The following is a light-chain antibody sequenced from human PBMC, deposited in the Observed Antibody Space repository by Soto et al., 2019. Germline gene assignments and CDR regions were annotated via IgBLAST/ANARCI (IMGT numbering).Light chain of an antibody. CDR1: PIVVYRDGIAY. V-gene: IGKV2-30*01. CDR3: MQGTHWPPT. J-gene: IGKJ1*01. Sequence: DVVMTQSPLSLPVTLGQSASISCRSSPIVVYRDGIAYLSWFQQRPGQSPRRLIYTASKRASGVPDRFSGSRSGTDFTLTISRVEAEDVGVYYCMQGTHWPPTFGRGTKVEFK. CDR2: TAS.